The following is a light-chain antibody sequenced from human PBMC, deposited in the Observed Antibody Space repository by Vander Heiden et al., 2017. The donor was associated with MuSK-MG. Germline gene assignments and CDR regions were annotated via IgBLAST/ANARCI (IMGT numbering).Light chain of an antibody. V-gene: IGKV1-5*03. Sequence: DIQMTQSPSTLSASVGDRVTITCRASPSISSWLAWYQQKPGKAPKLLISKASSLESGVPSRFSGSGSGTEFTLTISSLQPDDFASYYCQQYNSYSATFGQGTKVEIK. J-gene: IGKJ1*01. CDR2: KAS. CDR1: PSISSW. CDR3: QQYNSYSAT.